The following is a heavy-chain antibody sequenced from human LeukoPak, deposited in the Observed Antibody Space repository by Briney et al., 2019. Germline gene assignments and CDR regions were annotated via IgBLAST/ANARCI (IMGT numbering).Heavy chain of an antibody. D-gene: IGHD6-19*01. CDR3: AKTTTGYSSGRYPGWPVDY. Sequence: HPGGSLRLSCAASGFTFSSYAMYWVGQAPGKGLEWVSGIFGSGGSTHYADSVKGRFTISRDNSQNTVYLQMNSLRAEDTAVYYCAKTTTGYSSGRYPGWPVDYWGQGALVTVSS. CDR1: GFTFSSYA. CDR2: IFGSGGST. J-gene: IGHJ4*02. V-gene: IGHV3-23*01.